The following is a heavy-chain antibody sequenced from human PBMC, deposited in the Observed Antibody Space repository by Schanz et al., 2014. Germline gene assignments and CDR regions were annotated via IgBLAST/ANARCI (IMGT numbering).Heavy chain of an antibody. V-gene: IGHV1-2*02. Sequence: QVQLVQSGAEVKKPGASVKVSCKASGYTLTAYYMHWVRQAPGQGLEWMGWINPDSGATIYAQNFQGRVTMTRDTSISTAYMELSRLRSDDTAVYYCARGLVRYFAYWGQGTLVTVSS. CDR1: GYTLTAYY. J-gene: IGHJ4*02. CDR2: INPDSGAT. CDR3: ARGLVRYFAY. D-gene: IGHD2-8*02.